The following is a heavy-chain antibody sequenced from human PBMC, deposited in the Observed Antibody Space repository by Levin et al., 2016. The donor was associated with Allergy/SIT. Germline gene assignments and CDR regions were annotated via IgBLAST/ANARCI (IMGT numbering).Heavy chain of an antibody. D-gene: IGHD3-22*01. J-gene: IGHJ6*02. CDR1: GDSFSNYW. Sequence: GSLRLSCRDSGDSFSNYWIAWVRQMPGKGLEWMGIIYPGDSNTKYSPSFQGQVTISADKSISTAYLQWSSLKASDTAIYYCARQYSLGRLGSLLGYYYGMDVWGQGTTVTVSS. CDR3: ARQYSLGRLGSLLGYYYGMDV. V-gene: IGHV5-51*01. CDR2: IYPGDSNT.